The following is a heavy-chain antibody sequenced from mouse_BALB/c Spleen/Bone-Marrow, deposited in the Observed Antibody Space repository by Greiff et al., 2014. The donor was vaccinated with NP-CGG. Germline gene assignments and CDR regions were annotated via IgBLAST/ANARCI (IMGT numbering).Heavy chain of an antibody. V-gene: IGHV1-7*01. CDR2: INPSTGYA. CDR3: ARNYDYDGGYYAMDY. D-gene: IGHD2-4*01. CDR1: GYNFISYW. J-gene: IGHJ4*01. Sequence: VQLQQSGAELAKPGASVKMSCKASGYNFISYWMLWVKQRPGQGLEWIGYINPSTGYAEYNQKFKDKATLTADKSSSKAYMQLSSLTSEDSAVYYCARNYDYDGGYYAMDYWGQGTSVTVSS.